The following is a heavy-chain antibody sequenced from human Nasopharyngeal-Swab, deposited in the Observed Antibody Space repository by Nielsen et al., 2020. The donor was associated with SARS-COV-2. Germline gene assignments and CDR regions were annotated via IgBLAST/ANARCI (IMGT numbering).Heavy chain of an antibody. Sequence: SETLSLTCAVSGGSFSGFYWSWVRQPPGKGLEWIGGISHNGITGYNPSLESRVVMSVDTSQNHFSLRLNSVSAADTAVYYCARGAYGDYLLYYFDYWGQGTPVTVSS. CDR1: GGSFSGFY. D-gene: IGHD4-17*01. CDR2: ISHNGIT. V-gene: IGHV4-34*01. J-gene: IGHJ4*02. CDR3: ARGAYGDYLLYYFDY.